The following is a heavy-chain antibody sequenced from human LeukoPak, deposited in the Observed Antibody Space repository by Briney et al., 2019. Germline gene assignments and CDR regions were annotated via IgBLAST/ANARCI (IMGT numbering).Heavy chain of an antibody. V-gene: IGHV3-11*05. Sequence: GGSLRLSCVASGFTFRDYYMSWIRRAPGKGLEWVSYISSSSSYIDYADSVKGRFTISRDNSKNTLYLQMNSLRDEDTAVYSCAKGGGYYGDDLNNWFDPWGQGTLVTVSS. D-gene: IGHD4-17*01. J-gene: IGHJ5*02. CDR3: AKGGGYYGDDLNNWFDP. CDR2: ISSSSSYI. CDR1: GFTFRDYY.